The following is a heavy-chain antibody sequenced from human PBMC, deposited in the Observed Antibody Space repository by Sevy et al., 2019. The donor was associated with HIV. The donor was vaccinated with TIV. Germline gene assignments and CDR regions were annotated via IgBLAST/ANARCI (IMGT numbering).Heavy chain of an antibody. CDR2: LSFGCGKI. J-gene: IGHJ4*02. CDR3: AREGCTKPHDY. V-gene: IGHV3-23*01. D-gene: IGHD2-8*01. CDR1: GFTFNIYS. Sequence: GGSLRLSCAASGFTFNIYSMSWVRQTPGKGLEWVATLSFGCGKINHADSVKGRCTMSRDDSKDAVYLQMNNLRVEDTAIYYCAREGCTKPHDYWGQGTLVTVSS.